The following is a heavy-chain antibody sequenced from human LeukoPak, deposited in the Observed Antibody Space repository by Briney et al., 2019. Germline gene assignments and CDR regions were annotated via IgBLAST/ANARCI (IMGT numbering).Heavy chain of an antibody. V-gene: IGHV4-38-2*02. J-gene: IGHJ6*03. CDR3: AREEGGRYSSSWYGYYYYYYYMDV. Sequence: SETLSLTCTVSGYSISSGYYWGWIRQPPGKGLEWIGSIYHSGSTYYNPSLKSRVTISVDTSKNQFSLKLSSVTAADTAVYYCAREEGGRYSSSWYGYYYYYYYMDVWGKGTTVTVSS. CDR2: IYHSGST. CDR1: GYSISSGYY. D-gene: IGHD6-13*01.